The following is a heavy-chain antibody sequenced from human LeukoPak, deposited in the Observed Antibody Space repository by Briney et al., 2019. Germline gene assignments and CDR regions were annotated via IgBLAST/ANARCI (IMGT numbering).Heavy chain of an antibody. CDR3: ARANFLYCSSSTCLFDY. Sequence: ASVKVSCTASGYIFTVYYMHWVRQAPGQGFEWMGWINPNDGDTNYAQKFQGRVTMTRDTSISTAHMEVSRLRSDDTAVYYCARANFLYCSSSTCLFDYWGQGTLVTVSS. J-gene: IGHJ4*02. V-gene: IGHV1-2*02. D-gene: IGHD2-2*01. CDR1: GYIFTVYY. CDR2: INPNDGDT.